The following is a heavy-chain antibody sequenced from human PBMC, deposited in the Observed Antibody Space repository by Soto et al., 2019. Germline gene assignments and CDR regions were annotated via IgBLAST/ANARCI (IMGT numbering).Heavy chain of an antibody. CDR1: GLTVMSYW. Sequence: GSLRLSCAVSGLTVMSYWMSWVRQAPGKGLEWVASVKEDGSELYYLHSVRGRFSISRDSAGNALHLTMNYLSAEDTGVYFCARDIGFDYVNWGQGIPVTVSS. CDR2: VKEDGSEL. V-gene: IGHV3-7*01. CDR3: ARDIGFDYVN. J-gene: IGHJ4*02. D-gene: IGHD3-16*01.